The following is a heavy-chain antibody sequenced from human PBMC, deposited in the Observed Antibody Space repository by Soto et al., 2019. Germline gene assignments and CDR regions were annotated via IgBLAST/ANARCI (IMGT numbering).Heavy chain of an antibody. Sequence: ASVKVSCKASGYTFTSYGISWVRQTPGQGLEWMGWISAYNSNINYAQKLQGRVNMTTDTSTSTAYMELRSLRSDDTAVYFCASDRLGATWDYWGQGTLVAVCS. CDR3: ASDRLGATWDY. D-gene: IGHD1-26*01. CDR2: ISAYNSNI. CDR1: GYTFTSYG. J-gene: IGHJ4*02. V-gene: IGHV1-18*01.